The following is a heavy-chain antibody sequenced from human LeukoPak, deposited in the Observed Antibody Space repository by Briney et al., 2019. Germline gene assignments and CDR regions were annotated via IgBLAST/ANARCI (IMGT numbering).Heavy chain of an antibody. CDR2: INTNTGNP. CDR1: GYTFTSYA. CDR3: ARVRPATTTDYYFDY. D-gene: IGHD2-2*01. J-gene: IGHJ4*02. V-gene: IGHV7-4-1*02. Sequence: GASVKVSCKASGYTFTSYAMNWVRQAPGQGLEWMGWINTNTGNPTYAQGFTGRFVFSLDTSVSTAYLQISGLKAEDTAVYYCARVRPATTTDYYFDYWGQGTLVTVSS.